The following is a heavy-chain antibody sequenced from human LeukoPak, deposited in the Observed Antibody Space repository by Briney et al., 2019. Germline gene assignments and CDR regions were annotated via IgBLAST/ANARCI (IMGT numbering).Heavy chain of an antibody. CDR3: AKEGLAFDI. Sequence: GRSLRLSCAASGFTFDDYAMHWVRQAPGKGLEWVSGISWNSGSIGYADSVKGRFTISRDNAKNSLYLQMNSLRAEDTALYYCAKEGLAFDIWGQGTMVTVSS. V-gene: IGHV3-9*01. CDR1: GFTFDDYA. J-gene: IGHJ3*02. CDR2: ISWNSGSI.